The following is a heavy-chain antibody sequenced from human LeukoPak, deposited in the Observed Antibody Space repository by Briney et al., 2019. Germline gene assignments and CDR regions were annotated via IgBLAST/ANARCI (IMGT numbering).Heavy chain of an antibody. D-gene: IGHD3-22*01. CDR2: ISYDGRNN. CDR1: GFTFSSYA. CDR3: AKLGFDSSGSHTLFDY. Sequence: WGSLRLSCAASGFTFSSYAMHWVRQGPGKGLEWLAIISYDGRNNPYGDSVKGRFTISRDNSKNTLHLQMNSLRAEDTAVYYCAKLGFDSSGSHTLFDYWGQGTQVTVSS. V-gene: IGHV3-30*18. J-gene: IGHJ4*02.